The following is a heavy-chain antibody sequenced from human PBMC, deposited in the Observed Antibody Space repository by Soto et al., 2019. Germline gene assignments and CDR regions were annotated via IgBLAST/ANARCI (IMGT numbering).Heavy chain of an antibody. V-gene: IGHV1-18*01. D-gene: IGHD1-26*01. Sequence: ASVKVSCKASGYTFTSYAISCVRQSPGQGLEWMGRISTYNGNTNYPQSLQGRLTLTTDTSTTTAYMELSGLTSEDTAVYYCARDDSGFSGSHYIDYFNYWGQGALVTVSS. CDR1: GYTFTSYA. CDR3: ARDDSGFSGSHYIDYFNY. J-gene: IGHJ4*02. CDR2: ISTYNGNT.